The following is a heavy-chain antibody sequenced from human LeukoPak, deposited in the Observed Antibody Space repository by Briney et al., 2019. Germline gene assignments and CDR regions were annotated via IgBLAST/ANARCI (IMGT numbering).Heavy chain of an antibody. J-gene: IGHJ4*02. CDR1: GGSISSYY. CDR3: ARIKNRSYDFDY. D-gene: IGHD6-6*01. Sequence: SETLSLTCTVSGGSISSYYWSWIRQPPGKGLEWIGYMHHSGTTNYNPSLKSRVTISVDTPKTQFSLKLSAVTAADTAVYYCARIKNRSYDFDYWGQGTLVTVSS. CDR2: MHHSGTT. V-gene: IGHV4-59*01.